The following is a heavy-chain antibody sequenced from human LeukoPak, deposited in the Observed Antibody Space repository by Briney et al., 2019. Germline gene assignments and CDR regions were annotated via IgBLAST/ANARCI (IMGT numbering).Heavy chain of an antibody. CDR3: ARQHPYGGNSFDP. V-gene: IGHV4-39*01. J-gene: IGHJ5*02. CDR1: GGSISSYY. D-gene: IGHD4-23*01. CDR2: IYYSGNT. Sequence: SETLSLTCTVSGGSISSYYWGWIRQPPGKGLEWIGSIYYSGNTYYNPSLKSRVTISVDTSKNQFSLKLSSVTATDTAVYYCARQHPYGGNSFDPWGQGTLVIVSS.